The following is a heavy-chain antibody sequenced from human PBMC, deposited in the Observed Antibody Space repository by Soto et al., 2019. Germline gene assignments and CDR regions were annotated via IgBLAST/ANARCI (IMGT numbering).Heavy chain of an antibody. D-gene: IGHD1-7*01. CDR3: AREIALLELRPYYYYGMDV. Sequence: PGGSLRLSCAASGFTFSSYGMHWVRQAPGKGLEWVAVIWYDGSNKYYADSVKGRFTISRDNSKNTLYLQMNSLRAEDTAVYYCAREIALLELRPYYYYGMDVWGQGTMVTVSS. CDR2: IWYDGSNK. CDR1: GFTFSSYG. V-gene: IGHV3-33*01. J-gene: IGHJ6*02.